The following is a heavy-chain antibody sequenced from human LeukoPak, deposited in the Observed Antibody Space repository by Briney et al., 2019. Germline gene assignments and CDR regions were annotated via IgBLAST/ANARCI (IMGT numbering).Heavy chain of an antibody. Sequence: KVSCKASGYTFTSYWIGWVRQMPGKGLEWMGIIYPGDSDTRYSPSFQGQVTISADKSISTAYLQWSSLKASDTAMYYCARTLAYCGGDCYGDFDYWGQGTLVTVSS. CDR2: IYPGDSDT. D-gene: IGHD2-21*02. J-gene: IGHJ4*02. V-gene: IGHV5-51*01. CDR1: GYTFTSYW. CDR3: ARTLAYCGGDCYGDFDY.